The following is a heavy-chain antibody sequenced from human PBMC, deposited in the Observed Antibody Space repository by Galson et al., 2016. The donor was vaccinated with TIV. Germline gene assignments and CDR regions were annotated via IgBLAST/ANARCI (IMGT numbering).Heavy chain of an antibody. V-gene: IGHV4-38-2*02. D-gene: IGHD4-17*01. CDR2: IYYTGTT. CDR3: AREGSTVTMHHYFGLGV. CDR1: GYSISSGYY. J-gene: IGHJ6*02. Sequence: SETLSLTCTVSGYSISSGYYWGWIRQFPGKGLEWMGSIYYTGTTYTNPSLKSRLTLSVDTSNDQASLRLSSVTAADTAVYYCAREGSTVTMHHYFGLGVWGQGATVIVSS.